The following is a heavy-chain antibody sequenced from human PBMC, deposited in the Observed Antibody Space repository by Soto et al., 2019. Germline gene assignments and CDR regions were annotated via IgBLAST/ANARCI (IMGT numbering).Heavy chain of an antibody. J-gene: IGHJ4*02. CDR3: AIAYYGDPDY. CDR1: GSTFPSST. CDR2: INAHNGNT. V-gene: IGHV1-18*01. Sequence: QVQLVQSGAEVKKPGTSVKVSCKASGSTFPSSTVSWVRQAPGQGLEWMGWINAHNGNTKYAQKFQGRLTMTTDTSTGTGYMELRSLGSDDSAIYFCAIAYYGDPDYWGQGTLVTVSS. D-gene: IGHD4-17*01.